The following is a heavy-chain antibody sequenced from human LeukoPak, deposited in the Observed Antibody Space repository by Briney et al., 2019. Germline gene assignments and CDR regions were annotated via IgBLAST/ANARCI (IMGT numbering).Heavy chain of an antibody. D-gene: IGHD5-18*01. CDR1: GFTFSTYW. V-gene: IGHV3-30*03. Sequence: GGSLRLSCVASGFTFSTYWITWVRQAPGKGLEWVAVISYDGSNKYYADSVKGRFTISRDNSKNTLYLQMNSLRAEDTAVYYCARGSYSYGPPIDYWGQGTLVTVSS. J-gene: IGHJ4*02. CDR3: ARGSYSYGPPIDY. CDR2: ISYDGSNK.